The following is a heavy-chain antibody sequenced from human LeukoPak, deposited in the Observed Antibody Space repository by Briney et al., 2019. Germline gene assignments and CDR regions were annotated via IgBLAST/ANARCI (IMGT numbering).Heavy chain of an antibody. CDR2: VHYTGTT. CDR3: ARQGGSYGPLDY. D-gene: IGHD3-10*01. J-gene: IGHJ4*02. Sequence: SETLSLTCTVSGDSMSYYCWSWIRQSPGKGLEWIASVHYTGTTHYNPSLRSRVTISMDTSKNQYSLRLSSVTAEDTAVYYCARQGGSYGPLDYWGQGTLVTVSS. V-gene: IGHV4-59*08. CDR1: GDSMSYYC.